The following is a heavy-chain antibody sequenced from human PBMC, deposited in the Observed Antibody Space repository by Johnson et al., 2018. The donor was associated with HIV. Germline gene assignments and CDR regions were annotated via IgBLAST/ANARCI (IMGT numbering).Heavy chain of an antibody. V-gene: IGHV3-66*02. Sequence: VQLVESGGGLVQPGGSLRLSCAASGFTVSRNYMSWVRQAPGKGLEWVSVIYSDGSTYYADSVKGRFTIPRDNSKNTVSLQMNSLRPYDTAVYYCARGGGCGGDCYSGYDAFDIWGQGTMVTVSS. CDR1: GFTVSRNY. J-gene: IGHJ3*02. CDR2: IYSDGST. D-gene: IGHD2-21*01. CDR3: ARGGGCGGDCYSGYDAFDI.